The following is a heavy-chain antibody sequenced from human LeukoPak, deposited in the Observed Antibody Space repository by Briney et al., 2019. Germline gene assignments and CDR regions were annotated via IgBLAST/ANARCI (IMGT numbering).Heavy chain of an antibody. CDR3: ARHLDYDSSAHDAFDI. CDR2: IHYRGST. CDR1: GASISNQY. V-gene: IGHV4-59*08. Sequence: SETLSLTCTVSGASISNQYWSWIRQPPGKGLDWIGYIHYRGSTNYNPSLKSRVTISVNKSENQFSLRLSSVTAADTAVYYCARHLDYDSSAHDAFDIWGQGTMVTVSS. D-gene: IGHD3-22*01. J-gene: IGHJ3*02.